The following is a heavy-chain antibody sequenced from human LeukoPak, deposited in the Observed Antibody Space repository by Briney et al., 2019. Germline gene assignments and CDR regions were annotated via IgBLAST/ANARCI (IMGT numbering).Heavy chain of an antibody. CDR2: ISGSGGST. V-gene: IGHV3-23*01. Sequence: GGSLRLSCAASGFTFSSYAMSWVRQASGKGLEWVSAISGSGGSTYYADSVKGRFTISRDNSKNTLYLQMNSLRAEDTAVYYCAKDFRGSYYEGVFDYWGQGTLVTVSS. CDR1: GFTFSSYA. D-gene: IGHD1-26*01. J-gene: IGHJ4*02. CDR3: AKDFRGSYYEGVFDY.